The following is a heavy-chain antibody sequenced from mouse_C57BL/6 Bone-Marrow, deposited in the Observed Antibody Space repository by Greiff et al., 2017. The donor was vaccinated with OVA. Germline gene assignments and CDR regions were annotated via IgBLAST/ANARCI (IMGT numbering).Heavy chain of an antibody. V-gene: IGHV14-4*01. D-gene: IGHD1-1*01. Sequence: VQLQQSGAELVRPGASVTLSCTASGFNIKDDYMHWVKQRPEQGLEWIGWIDPENGDTEYASKFQGKATITADTSSNTAYLQLSSLTSEDTAVYYCTSHYYGSSPYYFDYWGKGTTLTVSS. CDR3: TSHYYGSSPYYFDY. J-gene: IGHJ2*01. CDR2: IDPENGDT. CDR1: GFNIKDDY.